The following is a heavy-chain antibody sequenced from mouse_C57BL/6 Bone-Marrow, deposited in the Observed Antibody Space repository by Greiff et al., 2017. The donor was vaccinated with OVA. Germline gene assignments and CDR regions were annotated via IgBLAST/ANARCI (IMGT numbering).Heavy chain of an antibody. CDR1: GYTFTSYY. D-gene: IGHD4-1*01. CDR3: TWDPWYFDV. V-gene: IGHV1-5*01. Sequence: EVQLQQSGTVLARPGASVKMSCKTSGYTFTSYYMHWVKQRPGQGLEWIGAIYHGDSDTSYIQKFTGNAKLTAVTSASTAYMELISLTNEDAAVYYCTWDPWYFDVWGTGTTVTVSS. J-gene: IGHJ1*03. CDR2: IYHGDSDT.